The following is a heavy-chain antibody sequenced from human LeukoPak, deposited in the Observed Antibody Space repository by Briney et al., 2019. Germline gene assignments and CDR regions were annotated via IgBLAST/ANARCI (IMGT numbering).Heavy chain of an antibody. Sequence: ASVKVSCKASGYTFTGYYMHWVRQAPGQGLEWMGWINPNSGGTNYAQKFQGRVTMTRDTSISTAYMELSRLRSDDTAVYYCARYYSSGWYVGFDYWGRRTLVTVSS. CDR3: ARYYSSGWYVGFDY. V-gene: IGHV1-2*02. J-gene: IGHJ4*02. CDR1: GYTFTGYY. CDR2: INPNSGGT. D-gene: IGHD6-19*01.